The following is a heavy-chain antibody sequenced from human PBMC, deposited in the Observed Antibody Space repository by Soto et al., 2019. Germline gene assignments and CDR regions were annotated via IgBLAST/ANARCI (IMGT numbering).Heavy chain of an antibody. D-gene: IGHD1-7*01. V-gene: IGHV4-34*01. CDR2: INHSGST. CDR3: ARGGELELPVYYYYGMDV. J-gene: IGHJ6*02. Sequence: SETLSLTCAVYGGSFSGYYWSWIRQPPGKGLEWIGEINHSGSTNYNPSLRSRVTISVDTSKNQFSLKLSSVTAADTAVYYCARGGELELPVYYYYGMDVWGQGTTVTVSS. CDR1: GGSFSGYY.